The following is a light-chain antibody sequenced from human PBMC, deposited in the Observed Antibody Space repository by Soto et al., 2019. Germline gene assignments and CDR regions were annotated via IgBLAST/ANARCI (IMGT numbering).Light chain of an antibody. CDR3: MQNRHIPSS. Sequence: DIAMTQIPLSLSVTPGQPAAISCRSSQSLFNPDGKTYLHWFLQKPGQPPQLLITGVSTRFSGVADRFIGSGSGTDFTLKISRVEAEDFGVYFCMQNRHIPSSFGQGTKVDIK. CDR2: GVS. V-gene: IGKV2-29*02. CDR1: QSLFNPDGKTY. J-gene: IGKJ2*01.